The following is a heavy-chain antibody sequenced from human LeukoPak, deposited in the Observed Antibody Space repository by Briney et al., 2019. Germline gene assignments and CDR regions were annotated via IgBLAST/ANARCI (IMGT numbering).Heavy chain of an antibody. J-gene: IGHJ3*02. Sequence: SVKVSCKASGGTFSDYALNWVRQAPGQGLEWMGGIIPIFGTANYAQKFQGRVTITADKSTSTAYMELSSLRSEDTAVYYCARAGGRRGWSTEGAFDIWGQGTMVTVSS. CDR1: GGTFSDYA. D-gene: IGHD6-19*01. CDR3: ARAGGRRGWSTEGAFDI. CDR2: IIPIFGTA. V-gene: IGHV1-69*06.